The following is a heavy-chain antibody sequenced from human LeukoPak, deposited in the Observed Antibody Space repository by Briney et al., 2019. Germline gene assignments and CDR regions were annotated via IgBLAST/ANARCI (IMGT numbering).Heavy chain of an antibody. D-gene: IGHD2-15*01. CDR3: ARSGGHAAFDI. CDR1: GGSISRGSYF. J-gene: IGHJ3*02. Sequence: SETLSLTCTVSGGSISRGSYFWSWFRQPAGKGLEWIGRIYTSRSTNYNPSLKSRVTISLDTSKKQFSLKLSSVTAADTAVYYCARSGGHAAFDIWGQGTMVTVSS. CDR2: IYTSRST. V-gene: IGHV4-61*02.